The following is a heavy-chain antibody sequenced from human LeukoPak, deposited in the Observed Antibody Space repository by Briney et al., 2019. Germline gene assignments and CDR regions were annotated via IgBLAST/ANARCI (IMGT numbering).Heavy chain of an antibody. J-gene: IGHJ4*02. CDR2: IYYSGST. V-gene: IGHV4-59*12. Sequence: NPSETLSLTCAVYGGSFSGYYWSWIRQPPGKGLEWIGYIYYSGSTNYNPSLKSRVTISVDTSKNQFSLKLSSVTAADTAVYYCARGKADLRFLEWLLSEGYYFDYWGQGTLVTVSS. D-gene: IGHD3-3*01. CDR1: GGSFSGYY. CDR3: ARGKADLRFLEWLLSEGYYFDY.